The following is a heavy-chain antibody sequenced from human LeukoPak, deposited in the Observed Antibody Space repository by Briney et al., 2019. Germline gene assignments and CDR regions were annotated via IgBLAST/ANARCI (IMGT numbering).Heavy chain of an antibody. J-gene: IGHJ6*02. CDR1: GFTFSSYW. D-gene: IGHD4-17*01. Sequence: GGSLRLSCAASGFTFSSYWMSWVRQAPGKGLEWVSAISGSGGSTYYADSVKGRFTISRDNSKNTPYLQMNSLRAEDTAVYYCATVTTVTTSQYYYYGMDVWGQGTTVTVSS. CDR3: ATVTTVTTSQYYYYGMDV. CDR2: ISGSGGST. V-gene: IGHV3-23*01.